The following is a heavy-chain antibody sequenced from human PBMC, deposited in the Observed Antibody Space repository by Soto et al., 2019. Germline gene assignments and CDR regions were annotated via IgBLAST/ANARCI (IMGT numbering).Heavy chain of an antibody. J-gene: IGHJ4*02. D-gene: IGHD2-15*01. Sequence: QLQESGPGLVKTSETLSLSCSVYGGSISSGNYYWAWIRQPPGKGLEWIGSFHNSGSTYYSASLRHRVPISGGTSMNQISLTVTSVTAAEAAVYYCVRPIVGSCYSFSCFDYWGQGTLITVSS. CDR1: GGSISSGNYY. CDR2: FHNSGST. V-gene: IGHV4-39*01. CDR3: VRPIVGSCYSFSCFDY.